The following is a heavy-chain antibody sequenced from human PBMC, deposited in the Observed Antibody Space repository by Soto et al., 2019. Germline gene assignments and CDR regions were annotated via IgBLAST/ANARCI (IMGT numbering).Heavy chain of an antibody. CDR3: ATRIAAAGNNAFGS. V-gene: IGHV1-2*04. Sequence: GASVKVSCKASGYTFTGYYMHWVRQAPGQGLEWMGWINPNSGGTNYAQKFQGWVTMTRDTSISTAYMELSRLRSDDTAVYYCATRIAAAGNNAFGSWGQGTMVTVAS. CDR2: INPNSGGT. J-gene: IGHJ3*02. D-gene: IGHD6-13*01. CDR1: GYTFTGYY.